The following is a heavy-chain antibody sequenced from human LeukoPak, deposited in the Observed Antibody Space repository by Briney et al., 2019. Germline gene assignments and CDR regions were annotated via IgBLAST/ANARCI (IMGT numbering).Heavy chain of an antibody. CDR1: GFTFDDYG. D-gene: IGHD1-1*01. V-gene: IGHV3-20*04. Sequence: GGSLRLSCAASGFTFDDYGMSWVRQAPGKGLEWVSGINWNGGTTGYVDSVKGRFTISRDNAKNSLYPQMNSLRAEDTALYYCARLLSSGTTRNNWFDPWGQGTLVTVSS. CDR3: ARLLSSGTTRNNWFDP. J-gene: IGHJ5*02. CDR2: INWNGGTT.